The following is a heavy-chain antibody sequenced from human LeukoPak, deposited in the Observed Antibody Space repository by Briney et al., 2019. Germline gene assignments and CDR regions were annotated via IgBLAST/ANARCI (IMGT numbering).Heavy chain of an antibody. CDR1: GFNLNSYM. Sequence: GGSLRLSCAASGFNLNSYMLNWVRQAPGKGLEWVSSINSTGSYIYYADSVKGRFTISRDNPGNVVYLQMDSLRAEDTAAYYCTRVAQSGPTGWFDPWGQGTLVTVSS. J-gene: IGHJ5*02. CDR3: TRVAQSGPTGWFDP. D-gene: IGHD1-1*01. V-gene: IGHV3-21*01. CDR2: INSTGSYI.